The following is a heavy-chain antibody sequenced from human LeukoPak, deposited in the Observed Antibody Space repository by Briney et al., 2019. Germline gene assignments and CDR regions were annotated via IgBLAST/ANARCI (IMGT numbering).Heavy chain of an antibody. CDR1: GLSFSSYA. CDR2: ISATDGRT. CDR3: AKDLRVVDAFDF. V-gene: IGHV3-23*01. J-gene: IGHJ3*01. Sequence: GGSLKLSCAASGLSFSSYAMSWVGQAPRKGLEWVSGISATDGRTYYADSVEGRFTISRDNSKNTLYPQMNSLRAEDTAVYYCAKDLRVVDAFDFWGQGTMVTVSS.